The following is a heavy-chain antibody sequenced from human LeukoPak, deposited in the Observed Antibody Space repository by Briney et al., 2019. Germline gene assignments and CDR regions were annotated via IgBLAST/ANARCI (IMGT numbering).Heavy chain of an antibody. CDR1: GGSISSYY. J-gene: IGHJ3*01. CDR2: IYYSGST. D-gene: IGHD6-13*01. V-gene: IGHV4-59*01. Sequence: SETLSLTCIVSGGSISSYYWSWIRQPPGKGLEWIGYIYYSGSTNYNPSLKSRVTISVDTSKNQFSLKLRSVTAADTAVYYCARISSSNWYNERGAFDVWGQGTMVTVSS. CDR3: ARISSSNWYNERGAFDV.